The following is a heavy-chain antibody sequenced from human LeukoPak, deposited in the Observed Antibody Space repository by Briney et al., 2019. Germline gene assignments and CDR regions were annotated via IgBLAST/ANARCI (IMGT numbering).Heavy chain of an antibody. V-gene: IGHV4-34*01. J-gene: IGHJ4*02. CDR2: INHSGST. CDR1: GGSFSGYY. Sequence: SETLSLTCAVYGGSFSGYYWSWIRQPPGEGMEWIGEINHSGSTNYNPSLKSRVTISVDTSKNQFSLKLSSVTAADTAVYYCARDPVAAAGMEGSCFDYWGQGTLVTVSS. CDR3: ARDPVAAAGMEGSCFDY. D-gene: IGHD6-13*01.